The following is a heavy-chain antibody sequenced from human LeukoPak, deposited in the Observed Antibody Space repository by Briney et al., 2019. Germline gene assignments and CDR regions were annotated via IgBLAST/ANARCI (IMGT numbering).Heavy chain of an antibody. Sequence: GGSLRLSCAASEFTFSSYSMSWVRQAPGKGLQCVSSISSSAHYISYADSVRGRFTISSDNAKNSLYLQMNSLRVEDTAVYYCARGRYCSGGSCGAYYFDYWGQGTLVTVSS. D-gene: IGHD2-15*01. CDR2: ISSSAHYI. CDR3: ARGRYCSGGSCGAYYFDY. J-gene: IGHJ4*02. V-gene: IGHV3-21*01. CDR1: EFTFSSYS.